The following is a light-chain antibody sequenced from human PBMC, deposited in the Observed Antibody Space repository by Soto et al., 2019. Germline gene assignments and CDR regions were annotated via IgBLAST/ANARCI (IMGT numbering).Light chain of an antibody. CDR3: QQYQTYAT. Sequence: DIQMTQPPSTLYAPVGDRVTITCRASQSISSWLAWYQQKPGKAPKLLIYDASSLESGVPSRFSGSGSATEFTLTISSLQPDDFATYYCQQYQTYATFGQGTKVDIK. V-gene: IGKV1-5*01. CDR1: QSISSW. J-gene: IGKJ1*01. CDR2: DAS.